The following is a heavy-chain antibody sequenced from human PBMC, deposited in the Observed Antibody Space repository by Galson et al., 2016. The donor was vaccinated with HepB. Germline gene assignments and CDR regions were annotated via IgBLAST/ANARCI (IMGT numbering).Heavy chain of an antibody. CDR3: ARVKWEQKASYFDY. V-gene: IGHV4-59*01. CDR1: GGSISNYY. CDR2: IYYSGST. J-gene: IGHJ4*02. D-gene: IGHD1-26*01. Sequence: SETLSLTCTVSGGSISNYYWSWVRQPPGKGLEWIGYIYYSGSTNYNPSLRSRVTISGDMSKKQFSLKLSSVTAAGTAVYYCARVKWEQKASYFDYWGQGSLVTVSS.